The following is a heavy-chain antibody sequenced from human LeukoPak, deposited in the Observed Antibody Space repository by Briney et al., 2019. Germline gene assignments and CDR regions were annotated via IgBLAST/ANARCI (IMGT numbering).Heavy chain of an antibody. CDR3: ARGFVHYDFWSGYYQAGVYYYMDV. J-gene: IGHJ6*03. CDR2: INPSGGST. Sequence: ASVKVSCKASGYTFTSYYMHWVRQAPGQGLEWMGIINPSGGSTSYAQKFQGRVTMTRDMSTSTVYMELSSLRSEDTAVYYCARGFVHYDFWSGYYQAGVYYYMDVWGKGTTVTVSS. CDR1: GYTFTSYY. V-gene: IGHV1-46*01. D-gene: IGHD3-3*01.